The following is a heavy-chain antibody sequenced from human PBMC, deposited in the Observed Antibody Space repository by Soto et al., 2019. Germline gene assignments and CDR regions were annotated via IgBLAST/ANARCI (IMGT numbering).Heavy chain of an antibody. J-gene: IGHJ4*02. Sequence: PSETLSLTCTVSGGSIRNYYWSWIRQPPGKGLEWIGYVYSSGSTHYNPSLQSRVTIIKDTSKNQVVLTMTSMSPVDTATYYCAHSGGYRIIDYWGQGTLVTVSS. CDR3: AHSGGYRIIDY. D-gene: IGHD1-26*01. CDR1: GGSIRNYY. V-gene: IGHV4-59*01. CDR2: VYSSGST.